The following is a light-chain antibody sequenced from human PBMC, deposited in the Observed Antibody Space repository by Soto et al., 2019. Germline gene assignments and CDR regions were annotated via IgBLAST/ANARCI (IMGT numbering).Light chain of an antibody. CDR2: AAS. Sequence: DIQMTQSPSSLSASVGVRDTITGRASQGSSNYLAWYQQKPGKVPKLLIYAASTLQSGVPSRFSGSGSGTDFTLTISSLQPEDVATYYGQKYNSAPWTFGQGTKVEIK. CDR1: QGSSNY. V-gene: IGKV1-27*01. J-gene: IGKJ1*01. CDR3: QKYNSAPWT.